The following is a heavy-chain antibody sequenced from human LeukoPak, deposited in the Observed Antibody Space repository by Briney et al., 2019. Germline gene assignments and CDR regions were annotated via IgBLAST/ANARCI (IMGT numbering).Heavy chain of an antibody. CDR3: ATASPGYYFDY. V-gene: IGHV1-69*04. CDR1: GGTFSSYA. CDR2: IIPILGIA. J-gene: IGHJ4*02. Sequence: SVKVSCKASGGTFSSYAISWVRQAPGQGLEWMGRIIPILGIANYAQKFQGRVTITADKSTSTAYMKLSSLRSEDTAVYYCATASPGYYFDYWGQGTLVTVSS.